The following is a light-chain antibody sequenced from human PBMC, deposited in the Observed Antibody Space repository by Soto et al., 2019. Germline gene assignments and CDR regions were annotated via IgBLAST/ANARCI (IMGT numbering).Light chain of an antibody. CDR2: GAS. CDR3: QQRSNWPPVT. J-gene: IGKJ4*01. Sequence: IVRTHSPATLSVSPEEEATLSCRASQSVSSKLAWYQQKPGQAPSLLLYGASTRATGIPATFSGSGSGTDFTLTISSLEPEDFGVYYCQQRSNWPPVTFGGGTKVDI. CDR1: QSVSSK. V-gene: IGKV3-11*01.